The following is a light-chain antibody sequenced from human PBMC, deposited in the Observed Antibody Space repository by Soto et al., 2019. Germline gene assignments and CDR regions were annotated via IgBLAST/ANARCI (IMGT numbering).Light chain of an antibody. V-gene: IGKV3-15*01. CDR1: KSISSN. Sequence: EIVMTQSPVTLSASPGERVTLSCRTNKSISSNLAWYQQKRGQAPRLLISGVPTRASGVPDRFSGSGSVADFTLTISSLQSEDFAVYYCQQYDNWPLTFGGGTKVDIK. J-gene: IGKJ4*01. CDR3: QQYDNWPLT. CDR2: GVP.